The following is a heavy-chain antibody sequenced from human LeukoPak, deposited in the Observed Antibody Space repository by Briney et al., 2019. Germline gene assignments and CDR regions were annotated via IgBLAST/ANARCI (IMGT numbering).Heavy chain of an antibody. CDR1: GFTFSDYA. V-gene: IGHV3-23*01. CDR3: AKSRARRDGSAGSIDH. D-gene: IGHD2-15*01. J-gene: IGHJ4*02. Sequence: GGSLRLSCVVSGFTFSDYAMSWVRQPPGKGLEWVSGISGSNGSTYYADSVKGRSTISRDNSKNTLYLQMNSLRAEDTAVYYCAKSRARRDGSAGSIDHWGQGTLVTVSS. CDR2: ISGSNGST.